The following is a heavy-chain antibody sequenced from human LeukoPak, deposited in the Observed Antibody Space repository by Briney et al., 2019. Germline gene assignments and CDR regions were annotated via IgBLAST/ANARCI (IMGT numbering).Heavy chain of an antibody. CDR2: IKPDGSED. V-gene: IGHV3-7*01. D-gene: IGHD5-24*01. J-gene: IGHJ4*02. Sequence: GGSLRLSCATSGLAFSNFWTYSVPQAPGKGVEWVASIKPDGSEDFYADSVKGRFNISRDNAKNSLFLQMTNLKAEDTAVYYCAVDRRFKIFDYWGQGTLVTVSS. CDR1: GLAFSNFW. CDR3: AVDRRFKIFDY.